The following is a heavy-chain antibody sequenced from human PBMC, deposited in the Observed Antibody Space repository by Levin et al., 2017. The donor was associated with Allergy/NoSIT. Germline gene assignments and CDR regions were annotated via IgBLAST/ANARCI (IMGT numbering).Heavy chain of an antibody. CDR2: IKSKIDGRTT. CDR1: GFTFSRAW. Sequence: TSGGSLRLSCAASGFTFSRAWMSWVRQAPGKGLEWVGLIKSKIDGRTTEYAAPVKGRFTISRDDSKNTLYLQMDSLKTEDTAVYYCTTDRGILATPDWFDPWGQGTLVTVSS. D-gene: IGHD6-13*01. J-gene: IGHJ5*02. V-gene: IGHV3-15*01. CDR3: TTDRGILATPDWFDP.